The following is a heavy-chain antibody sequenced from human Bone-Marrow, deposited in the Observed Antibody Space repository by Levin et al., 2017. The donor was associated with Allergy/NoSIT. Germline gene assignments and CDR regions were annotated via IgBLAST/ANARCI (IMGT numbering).Heavy chain of an antibody. Sequence: ESLKISCTVSNNSISSYYWSWIRQSPGKGLEWIGYIYNSGSTNYNPSLKSRVTISIDTSKNQFSLKLTSVTAADTAVYYCARDRTAHFKGMDVWGQGTTVTVSS. J-gene: IGHJ6*02. V-gene: IGHV4-59*01. CDR2: IYNSGST. CDR3: ARDRTAHFKGMDV. CDR1: NNSISSYY.